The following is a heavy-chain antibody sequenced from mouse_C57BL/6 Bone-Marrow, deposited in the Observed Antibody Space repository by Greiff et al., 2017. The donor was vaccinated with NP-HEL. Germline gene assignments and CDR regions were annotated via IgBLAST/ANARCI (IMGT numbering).Heavy chain of an antibody. J-gene: IGHJ4*01. CDR2: IYPGSGST. CDR1: GYTFTSYW. CDR3: AGGYLMDY. D-gene: IGHD2-2*01. Sequence: QVQLQQSGTELVKPGTSVKLSCKSSGYTFTSYWITWVKQRPGQGLEWIGDIYPGSGSTNYNEKFKSKATLTVDTSSSTAYMQLRSLTSEDSAVYYCAGGYLMDYWGQGTSVTVSS. V-gene: IGHV1-55*01.